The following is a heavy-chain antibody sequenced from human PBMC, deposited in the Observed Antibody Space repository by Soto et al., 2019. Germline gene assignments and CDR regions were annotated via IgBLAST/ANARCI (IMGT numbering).Heavy chain of an antibody. V-gene: IGHV3-23*01. Sequence: PGGSLRLSCAASGFTFSSYAMSWVRQAPGKGLEWVSAISGSGGSTYYADSVKGRFTISRDNSKNTLYLQMNSLRAEDTAVYYCAKDHLGYCSGGSFDYWGQGTLVTVSS. CDR3: AKDHLGYCSGGSFDY. CDR1: GFTFSSYA. CDR2: ISGSGGST. D-gene: IGHD2-15*01. J-gene: IGHJ4*02.